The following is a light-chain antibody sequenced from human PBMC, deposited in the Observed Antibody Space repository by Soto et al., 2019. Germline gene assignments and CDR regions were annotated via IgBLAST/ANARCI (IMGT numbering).Light chain of an antibody. Sequence: QSVLTQPPSVSGAPGQRVTISCTGSSSNIGAGYDVHWYQQLPGTAPKLLIYGNSNRPSGVPDRFSGSKSGTSASLAITGRQAEDEADYYCQSYDSSRDVFGTGTKVTV. CDR1: SSNIGAGYD. J-gene: IGLJ1*01. CDR3: QSYDSSRDV. CDR2: GNS. V-gene: IGLV1-40*01.